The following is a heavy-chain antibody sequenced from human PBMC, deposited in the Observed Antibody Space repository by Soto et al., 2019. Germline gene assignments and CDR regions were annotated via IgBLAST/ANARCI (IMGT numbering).Heavy chain of an antibody. CDR3: VRESELRYFDWSQDY. V-gene: IGHV3-30-3*01. CDR1: GFTFSSYS. D-gene: IGHD3-9*01. Sequence: GGSLRLSCAASGFTFSSYSMHWVRQAPGKGLEWVAVISYDGSNKYYADSVKGRFTISRDNSKNTLYLQMNSLRAEDTAVYYCVRESELRYFDWSQDYWGQGTLVTVSS. CDR2: ISYDGSNK. J-gene: IGHJ4*02.